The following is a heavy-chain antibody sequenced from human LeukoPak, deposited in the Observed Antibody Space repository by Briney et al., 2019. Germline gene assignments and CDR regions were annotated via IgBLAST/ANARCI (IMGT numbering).Heavy chain of an antibody. V-gene: IGHV4-34*01. CDR2: INHSGST. Sequence: SETLSLTCAVYGGSFSGYYWSWIRQPPGKGLEWIGKINHSGSTNYNPSLKSRVTISVDTSKNQFSLKLSSVTAADTAVYYCARSGTAPYYYYYYGMDAWGQGTTVTVSS. J-gene: IGHJ6*02. D-gene: IGHD2-21*02. CDR3: ARSGTAPYYYYYYGMDA. CDR1: GGSFSGYY.